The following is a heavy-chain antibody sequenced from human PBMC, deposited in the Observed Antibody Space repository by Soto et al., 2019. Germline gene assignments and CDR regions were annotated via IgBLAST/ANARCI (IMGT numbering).Heavy chain of an antibody. Sequence: GGSLRLSCAASGFTFSSYWMHWVRQAPGKGLVWVSRINSDGSSTSYADSVKGRFTISRDNAKNALYLQMNSLRAEDTAVYYCVRTSLVVAAATREDYWGQGTLVTVSS. CDR2: INSDGSST. D-gene: IGHD2-15*01. J-gene: IGHJ4*02. CDR1: GFTFSSYW. CDR3: VRTSLVVAAATREDY. V-gene: IGHV3-74*01.